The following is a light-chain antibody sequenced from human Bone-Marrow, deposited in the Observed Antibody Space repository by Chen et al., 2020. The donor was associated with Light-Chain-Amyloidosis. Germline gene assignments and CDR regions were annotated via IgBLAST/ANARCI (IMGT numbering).Light chain of an antibody. CDR2: EVT. J-gene: IGLJ1*01. CDR1: SSDVGGYNY. V-gene: IGLV2-8*01. Sequence: QSALTQPPSASASPGPSFTISSTGTSSDVGGYNYVSWYQQHPVKAPKLMIYEVTKRPSGVPDRVSGSKSGNTASLTVSGLQAEEEADYYCSSYAGSNNFVVGTGTKVTVV. CDR3: SSYAGSNNFV.